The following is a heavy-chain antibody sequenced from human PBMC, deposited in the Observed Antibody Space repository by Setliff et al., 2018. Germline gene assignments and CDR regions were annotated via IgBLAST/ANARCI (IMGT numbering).Heavy chain of an antibody. CDR3: ATGDVYDSSAFFSDWFDP. D-gene: IGHD3-22*01. V-gene: IGHV4-34*01. J-gene: IGHJ5*02. CDR1: GGSFSAYY. Sequence: PSETLSLTCTVYGGSFSAYYWSWIRQPPGKGLEWIGEISHGGGTNYNPPLKSRVTISIDTSKNLFSLKLTSVTAADTAVYYCATGDVYDSSAFFSDWFDPWGQGTLVTVSS. CDR2: ISHGGGT.